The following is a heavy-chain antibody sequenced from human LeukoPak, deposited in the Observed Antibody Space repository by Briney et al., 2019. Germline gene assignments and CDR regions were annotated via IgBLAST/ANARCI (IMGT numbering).Heavy chain of an antibody. CDR1: GFTFSSYA. J-gene: IGHJ4*02. CDR2: ISGSGGST. V-gene: IGHV3-23*01. CDR3: AKQIAVAKTYFDY. D-gene: IGHD6-19*01. Sequence: GGSLRLSCAASGFTFSSYAMSWVRQAPGKGLEWVSAISGSGGSTYYADSVKGRFTISRDNSKSTLYLQMNSLRAEDTAVYYCAKQIAVAKTYFDYWGQGTLVTVSS.